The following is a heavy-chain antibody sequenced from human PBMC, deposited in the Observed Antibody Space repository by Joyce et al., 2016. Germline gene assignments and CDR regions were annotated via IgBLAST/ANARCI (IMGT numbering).Heavy chain of an antibody. J-gene: IGHJ4*02. CDR2: VNPNSGNT. CDR3: ARAEDTSGYYYLAD. CDR1: GYSFTKND. Sequence: QVQLVQSGAELKKPGASVKVSCKASGYSFTKNDINWVRQATGQGLEWMGWVNPNSGNTDYAQKFRGRVTMTRDTSTSTAYMELRSLRSEDTAIYFCARAEDTSGYYYLADRGPGTLVTVSS. V-gene: IGHV1-8*01. D-gene: IGHD3-22*01.